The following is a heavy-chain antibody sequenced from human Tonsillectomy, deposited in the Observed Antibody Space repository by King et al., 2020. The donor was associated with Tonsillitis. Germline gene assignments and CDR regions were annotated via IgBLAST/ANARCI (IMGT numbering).Heavy chain of an antibody. CDR1: GFAFSEFH. D-gene: IGHD3-10*02. Sequence: GQLVESGGGLVKPGGSLRLSCVTSGFAFSEFHMTWIRQAPGQGLEWVSDISHTGITKYHADSVKGRFTISRDNAKNSLYLQMSSLRVEDTAVYYCVRSSWMFFEYMDVWGKGTTVTVS. V-gene: IGHV3-11*01. J-gene: IGHJ6*03. CDR2: ISHTGITK. CDR3: VRSSWMFFEYMDV.